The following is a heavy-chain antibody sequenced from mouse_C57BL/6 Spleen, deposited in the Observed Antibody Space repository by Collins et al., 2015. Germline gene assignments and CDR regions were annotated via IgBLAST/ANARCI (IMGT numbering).Heavy chain of an antibody. V-gene: IGHV8-12*01. J-gene: IGHJ4*01. CDR3: ARRATYGKGYAMDY. Sequence: QVTLKESGPGILQPSQTLSLTCSFSGFSLSTSGMGVSWIRQPSGKGLEWLAHIYWDDDKRYNPSLKSRLTISKDTSSNQVFLKITSVDTADTATYYCARRATYGKGYAMDYWGQGTSVTVSS. CDR1: GFSLSTSGMG. D-gene: IGHD2-1*01. CDR2: IYWDDDK.